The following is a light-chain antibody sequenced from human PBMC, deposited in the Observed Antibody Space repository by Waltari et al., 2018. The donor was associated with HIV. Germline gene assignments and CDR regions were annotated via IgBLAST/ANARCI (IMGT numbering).Light chain of an antibody. CDR2: SNN. Sequence: QSVLTQPPSASGTPGQNVTISCSGNTSNIGTNIVNWYQQFPGADPKLLIYSNNDLPSGVPARFSGSKAGTSASLAISGLQSEDEADYFCAAWDDTLNGLFGVGTKLTVL. CDR1: TSNIGTNI. V-gene: IGLV1-44*01. CDR3: AAWDDTLNGL. J-gene: IGLJ2*01.